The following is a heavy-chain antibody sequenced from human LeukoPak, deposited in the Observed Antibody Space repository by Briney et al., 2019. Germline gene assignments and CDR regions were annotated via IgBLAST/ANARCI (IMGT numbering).Heavy chain of an antibody. V-gene: IGHV4-61*02. CDR1: GGSISSGSYY. CDR3: ARDGTRDCSSTSCQNWFDP. Sequence: SETLSLTCTVSGGSISSGSYYWSWIRQPAGKGLEWIGRIYTSGSTNYNPSLKSRVTISVDTSKNQFSLKLSSVTAADTAVYYCARDGTRDCSSTSCQNWFDPWGQGTLVTVSS. CDR2: IYTSGST. J-gene: IGHJ5*02. D-gene: IGHD2-2*01.